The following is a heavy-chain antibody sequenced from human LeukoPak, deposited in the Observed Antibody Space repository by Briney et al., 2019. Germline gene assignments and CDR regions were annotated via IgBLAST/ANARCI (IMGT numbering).Heavy chain of an antibody. CDR2: INHSGST. J-gene: IGHJ4*02. D-gene: IGHD3-22*01. V-gene: IGHV4-34*01. Sequence: SETLSLTCTVSGGSISSYYWSWIRQPPGKGLEWIGEINHSGSTNYNPSLKSRVTISVDTSKNQFSLKLNSVTAADTAVYYCARGRPYDSSGDYWGKGTLVTVSS. CDR1: GGSISSYY. CDR3: ARGRPYDSSGDY.